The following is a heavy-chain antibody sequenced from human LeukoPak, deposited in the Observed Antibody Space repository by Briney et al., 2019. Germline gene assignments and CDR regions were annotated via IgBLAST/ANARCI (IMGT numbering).Heavy chain of an antibody. CDR2: IYYSGST. Sequence: KSSETLSLTCTVSGGSISSYYWSWIRQPPGKGLEWIGYIYYSGSTNYNPSLKSRVTISVDTSKNQFSLKLSSVTAADTAVYYCARVTLGYCTNGVCYTGEFDYWGQGTLVTVSS. CDR1: GGSISSYY. D-gene: IGHD2-8*01. V-gene: IGHV4-59*01. J-gene: IGHJ4*02. CDR3: ARVTLGYCTNGVCYTGEFDY.